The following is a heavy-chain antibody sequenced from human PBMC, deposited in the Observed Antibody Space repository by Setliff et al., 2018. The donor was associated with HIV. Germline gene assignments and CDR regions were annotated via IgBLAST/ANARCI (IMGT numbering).Heavy chain of an antibody. Sequence: SETLSLTCTVSGGSISSGGYYWSWIRQHPGKGLEWIGYIYYSGSTYYNPSLKSRVTISVDTSKNQFSLKLSPVTAADTAVYYCARDGPRTYYNFWSGYDLDPWGQGTLVTVSS. CDR1: GGSISSGGYY. D-gene: IGHD3-3*01. J-gene: IGHJ5*02. V-gene: IGHV4-31*03. CDR3: ARDGPRTYYNFWSGYDLDP. CDR2: IYYSGST.